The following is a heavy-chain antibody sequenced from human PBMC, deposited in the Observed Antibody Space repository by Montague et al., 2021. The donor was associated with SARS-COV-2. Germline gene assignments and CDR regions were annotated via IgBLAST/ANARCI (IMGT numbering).Heavy chain of an antibody. CDR1: GGSINHY. J-gene: IGHJ2*01. V-gene: IGHV4-59*11. Sequence: SETLSLTCTVSGGSINHYWSWIRQPPGKGLEWIGYIYYDGSSNYNPSLRIRVTISMQTSRNQVSLRLSSVTAADTALYYCARSQWHNWYFDLWGRGTLVTVSS. CDR3: ARSQWHNWYFDL. CDR2: IYYDGSS. D-gene: IGHD2-8*01.